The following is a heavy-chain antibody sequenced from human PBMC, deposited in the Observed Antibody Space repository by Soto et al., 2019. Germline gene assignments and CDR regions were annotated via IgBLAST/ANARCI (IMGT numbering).Heavy chain of an antibody. CDR1: GGSISSYY. D-gene: IGHD3-3*01. CDR2: IYYSGST. J-gene: IGHJ6*03. CDR3: ARGNHYDFWSGYLPYYYYMDV. V-gene: IGHV4-59*01. Sequence: SETLSLTCTVSGGSISSYYWSWIRQPPGKGLEWIGYIYYSGSTNYNPSLKSRVTISVDTSKNQFSLKLSSVTAADTAVYYCARGNHYDFWSGYLPYYYYMDVWGKGTTVTVS.